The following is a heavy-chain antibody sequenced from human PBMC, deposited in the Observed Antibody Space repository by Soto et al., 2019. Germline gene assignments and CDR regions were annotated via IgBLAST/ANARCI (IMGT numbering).Heavy chain of an antibody. CDR1: GFTFSSYA. D-gene: IGHD2-21*02. Sequence: GGSLRLSCAASGFTFSSYAMSWVRQAPGKGLEWVSAISGSGGSTYYADSVKGRFTISRDNSKNTLYLQMNSLRAEDTAVYYCAKAGQHIVVVTAIQDYWGQGTLVTVSS. CDR3: AKAGQHIVVVTAIQDY. CDR2: ISGSGGST. V-gene: IGHV3-23*01. J-gene: IGHJ4*02.